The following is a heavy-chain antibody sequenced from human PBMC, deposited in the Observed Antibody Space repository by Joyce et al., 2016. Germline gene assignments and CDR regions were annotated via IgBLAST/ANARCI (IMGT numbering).Heavy chain of an antibody. V-gene: IGHV3-7*01. J-gene: IGHJ4*02. CDR1: GFTFSNYW. D-gene: IGHD2-15*01. Sequence: EVQLVESGGGLVQPGGSLRLSCAAYGFTFSNYWMSGGRQAQGKGLEWVGNIKEDGSEKYYVDPGKGRFTISRDNAKSSLYLQLDSLRADDTAVYYCARRYCSGSTCYSHFDYWGQGTLVTVSS. CDR3: ARRYCSGSTCYSHFDY. CDR2: IKEDGSEK.